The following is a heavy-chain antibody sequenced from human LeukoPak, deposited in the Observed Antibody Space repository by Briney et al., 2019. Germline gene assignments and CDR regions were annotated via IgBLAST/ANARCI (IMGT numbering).Heavy chain of an antibody. CDR2: IRYDGSNK. CDR3: ARDRAAARPGYFDY. CDR1: GFTFSSYG. J-gene: IGHJ4*02. Sequence: GGSLRLSCAASGFTFSSYGMHWVRQAPGKGLEWVAFIRYDGSNKYYADSVKGRFTISRDNSKNTLYLQMNSLRAEDTAVYYCARDRAAARPGYFDYWGQGTLVTVSS. D-gene: IGHD6-6*01. V-gene: IGHV3-30*02.